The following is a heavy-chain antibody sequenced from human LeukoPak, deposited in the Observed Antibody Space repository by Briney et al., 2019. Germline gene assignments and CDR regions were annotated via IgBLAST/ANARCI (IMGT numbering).Heavy chain of an antibody. V-gene: IGHV1-2*06. CDR2: INPNSGGT. Sequence: ASVKVSCKASGYTFTGYYMHWVRQAPGQGLEWMGRINPNSGGTNYAQKFQGRVTMTRDTSISTAYMGLSRLRSDDTAVYYCARDYNPYSSSWVFDYWGQGTLVTVSS. CDR3: ARDYNPYSSSWVFDY. J-gene: IGHJ4*02. CDR1: GYTFTGYY. D-gene: IGHD6-13*01.